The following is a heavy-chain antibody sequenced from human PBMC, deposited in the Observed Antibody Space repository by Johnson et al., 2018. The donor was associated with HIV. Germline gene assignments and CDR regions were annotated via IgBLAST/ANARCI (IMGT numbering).Heavy chain of an antibody. V-gene: IGHV3-13*01. CDR3: ARGGSHITIFGVDINMGAFDI. Sequence: MQLVESGGGVVQPGGSLRLSCAASGFTFSNYDMYWVRQATGKGLEWVSGIGTAGDTHYADSLKGRFTISREDAKNSLYLQMNSLRAGDTAVYYCARGGSHITIFGVDINMGAFDIWGQGTLVTLSS. D-gene: IGHD3-3*01. CDR2: IGTAGDT. CDR1: GFTFSNYD. J-gene: IGHJ3*02.